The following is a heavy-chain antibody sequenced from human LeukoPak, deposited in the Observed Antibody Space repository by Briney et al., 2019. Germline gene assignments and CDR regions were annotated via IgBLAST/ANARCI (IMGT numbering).Heavy chain of an antibody. CDR2: MNPNSGNT. V-gene: IGHV1-8*02. D-gene: IGHD1-26*01. Sequence: SSVKVSCKASGGTFSSYAISWVRQAPGQGLEWMGWMNPNSGNTGYAQKFQGRVTMTRNTSISTAYMELSSLRSEDTAVYYCARGPATRIVGARKGWFDPWGQGTLVTVSS. CDR3: ARGPATRIVGARKGWFDP. CDR1: GGTFSSYA. J-gene: IGHJ5*02.